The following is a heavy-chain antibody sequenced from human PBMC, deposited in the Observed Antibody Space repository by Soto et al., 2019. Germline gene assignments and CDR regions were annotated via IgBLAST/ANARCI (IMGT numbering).Heavy chain of an antibody. CDR3: ARAVLNTANAFVI. V-gene: IGHV6-1*01. D-gene: IGHD3-16*01. Sequence: PSQTLSLTCAISGDSVSSNTAAWNWIRQSPSRGLEWLGRTYYRSKWSNDYAPSVKSRITVNPDTSKNQSSLQLNSVTPEDTAVYYCARAVLNTANAFVIWGQGTVVTVSS. CDR2: TYYRSKWSN. J-gene: IGHJ3*02. CDR1: GDSVSSNTAA.